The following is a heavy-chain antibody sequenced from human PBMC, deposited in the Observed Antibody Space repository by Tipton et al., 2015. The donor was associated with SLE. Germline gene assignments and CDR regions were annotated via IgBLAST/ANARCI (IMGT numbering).Heavy chain of an antibody. CDR3: AKDLNGGCPYYNYGMDV. J-gene: IGHJ6*02. CDR2: ISWNSGNI. CDR1: GFTFDEYA. V-gene: IGHV3-9*01. D-gene: IGHD1-1*01. Sequence: RSLRLSCAASGFTFDEYAIHWVRQAPGKGLEWVSGISWNSGNIGYADSVKGRFTISRDNARNSLYLQMDSLRAEDTALYYCAKDLNGGCPYYNYGMDVWGQGTTVTVSS.